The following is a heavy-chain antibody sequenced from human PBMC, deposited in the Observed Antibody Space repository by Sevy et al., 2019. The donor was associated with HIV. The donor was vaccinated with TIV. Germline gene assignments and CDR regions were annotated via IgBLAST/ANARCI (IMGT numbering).Heavy chain of an antibody. CDR3: ARGKHVSDYYGSFDY. V-gene: IGHV3-53*01. CDR2: IWLTGAT. Sequence: GGSLRLSCTVSGFTVSSNCISWVRQAPGKGLEWVSAIWLTGATYYADSVKGRFTISRDNSKNTVYLDMNSLRAEDTAVYYCARGKHVSDYYGSFDYWGQGTLVTVSS. D-gene: IGHD3-3*01. J-gene: IGHJ4*02. CDR1: GFTVSSNC.